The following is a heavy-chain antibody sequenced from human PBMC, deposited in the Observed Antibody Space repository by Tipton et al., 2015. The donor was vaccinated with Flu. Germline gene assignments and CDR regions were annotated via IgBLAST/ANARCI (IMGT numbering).Heavy chain of an antibody. CDR3: ARGDYGDYDHEADAFDI. CDR1: GDSLGSSYF. Sequence: TLSLTCSVSGDSLGSSYFWGWIRQPPGKGLEWIGNIHRGGSPYYNPSLRSRVTLSVDTSKNQFHLRLSSVTAADAAVYYCARGDYGDYDHEADAFDIWGQGTLVTVSA. J-gene: IGHJ3*02. CDR2: IHRGGSP. V-gene: IGHV4-38-2*02. D-gene: IGHD4-17*01.